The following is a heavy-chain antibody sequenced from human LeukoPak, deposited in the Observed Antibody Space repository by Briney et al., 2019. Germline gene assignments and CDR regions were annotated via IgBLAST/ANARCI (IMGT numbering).Heavy chain of an antibody. CDR3: ARASYSSSWYSFAS. D-gene: IGHD6-13*01. J-gene: IGHJ4*02. CDR2: IWYDGSNK. Sequence: AGGSLRLSCAASGFTFSSYGMHWVRQAPGKGLEWVAVIWYDGSNKYYADSVKGRFTISRDNSKNTLYLQMNSLRAEDTAVYYCARASYSSSWYSFASWGQGTLVTVSS. CDR1: GFTFSSYG. V-gene: IGHV3-33*01.